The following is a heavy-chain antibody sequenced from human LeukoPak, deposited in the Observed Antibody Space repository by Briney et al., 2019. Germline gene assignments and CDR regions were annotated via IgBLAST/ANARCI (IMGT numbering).Heavy chain of an antibody. D-gene: IGHD2-2*01. CDR2: VNSDGSST. Sequence: GGSLRLPCAASGFTFSSYWMHWVRHAPGTALVWVSRVNSDGSSTSYADSVKGRFTISRDNAKNTLYLQMNSLRAEDTAVYYCARDYCSSTSCSYYFDYWGQGTLVTVSS. V-gene: IGHV3-74*01. J-gene: IGHJ4*02. CDR1: GFTFSSYW. CDR3: ARDYCSSTSCSYYFDY.